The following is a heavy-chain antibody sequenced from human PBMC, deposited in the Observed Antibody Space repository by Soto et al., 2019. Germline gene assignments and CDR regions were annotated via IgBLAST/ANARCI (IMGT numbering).Heavy chain of an antibody. CDR3: ARGLSYYDSSGYSDAFDI. D-gene: IGHD3-22*01. Sequence: HVQLVQSGAEVKKPGSSVKVSCKASGGTFSSYGVSWVRQAPGQGLEWMGRIIPVFGIEHYAQKSQGRVTVTADESTSTAYMELSGLTSEDTAVYYWARGLSYYDSSGYSDAFDIWGQGTLVTVSS. V-gene: IGHV1-69*01. J-gene: IGHJ3*02. CDR2: IIPVFGIE. CDR1: GGTFSSYG.